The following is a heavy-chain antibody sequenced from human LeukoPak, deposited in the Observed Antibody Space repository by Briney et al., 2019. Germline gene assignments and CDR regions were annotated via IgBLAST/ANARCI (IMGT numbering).Heavy chain of an antibody. Sequence: GRSLRLSCAASGFTFSSYGMHWVRQAPGKGLEWVAAISYDGSNKYYADSVKGRFTISRDNSKNTLYLQMNSLRAEDTAVYYCARDFRDYYGSGSYYRHDAFDIWGQGTMVTVSS. V-gene: IGHV3-30*03. CDR3: ARDFRDYYGSGSYYRHDAFDI. J-gene: IGHJ3*02. D-gene: IGHD3-10*01. CDR2: ISYDGSNK. CDR1: GFTFSSYG.